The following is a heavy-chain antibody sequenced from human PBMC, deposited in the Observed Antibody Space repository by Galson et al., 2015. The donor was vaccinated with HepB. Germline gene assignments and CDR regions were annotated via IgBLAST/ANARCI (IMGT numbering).Heavy chain of an antibody. CDR1: GFTFGDYA. D-gene: IGHD3-22*01. V-gene: IGHV3-49*03. J-gene: IGHJ4*02. Sequence: SLRLSCAASGFTFGDYAMSWFRQAPGKGLEWVGFIRSKAYGGTTEYAASVKGRFTISRDDSKSIAYLQVNSLKTEDTAVYYCTRDRPPYYYDSSGYYLGIDYWGQGTLVTVSS. CDR3: TRDRPPYYYDSSGYYLGIDY. CDR2: IRSKAYGGTT.